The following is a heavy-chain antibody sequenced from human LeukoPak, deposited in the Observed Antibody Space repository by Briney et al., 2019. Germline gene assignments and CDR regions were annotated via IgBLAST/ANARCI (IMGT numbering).Heavy chain of an antibody. CDR1: GFTFSGSA. CDR3: TRPKAAADNYYYYYMDV. D-gene: IGHD6-13*01. Sequence: GGSLRLSCAASGFTFSGSAMHWVRQASGKGLEWVGRIRSKANSYATAYAASVKGRFTISRDDSKNTAYLQMNSLKTEDTAVYYCTRPKAAADNYYYYYMDVWGKGTTVTVSS. J-gene: IGHJ6*03. V-gene: IGHV3-73*01. CDR2: IRSKANSYAT.